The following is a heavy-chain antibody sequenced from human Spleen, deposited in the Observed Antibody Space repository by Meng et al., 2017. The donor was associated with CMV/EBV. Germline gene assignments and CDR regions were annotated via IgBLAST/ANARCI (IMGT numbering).Heavy chain of an antibody. V-gene: IGHV4-38-2*02. CDR2: IYHSGST. J-gene: IGHJ3*02. CDR3: ARDRHNFWSDYYDAFDI. D-gene: IGHD3-3*01. CDR1: GYSISSGYY. Sequence: SETLSLTCTVSGYSISSGYYWGWIRQPPGKGLEWIGSIYHSGSTYYNPSLKSRVTISVDTSKNQFSLKLSSVTAADTAVYYCARDRHNFWSDYYDAFDIWGQGTLVTVSS.